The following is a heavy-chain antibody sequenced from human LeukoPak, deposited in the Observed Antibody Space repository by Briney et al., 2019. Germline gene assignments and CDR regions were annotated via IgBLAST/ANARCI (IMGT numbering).Heavy chain of an antibody. V-gene: IGHV3-30*04. CDR3: ARENTGDLRYFDWLFAY. CDR2: ISYDGSNK. CDR1: GFTFSSYA. Sequence: PARSLRLSCAASGFTFSSYAMHWVRQAPGKGLEWVAVISYDGSNKYYADSVKGRFTISRDNSKNTLYLQMNSLRAEDTAVYYCARENTGDLRYFDWLFAYWGQGTLVTVSS. D-gene: IGHD3-9*01. J-gene: IGHJ4*02.